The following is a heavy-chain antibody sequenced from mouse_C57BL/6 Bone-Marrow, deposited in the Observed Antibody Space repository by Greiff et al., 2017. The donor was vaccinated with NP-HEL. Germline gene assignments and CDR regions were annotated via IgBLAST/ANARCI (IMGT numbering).Heavy chain of an antibody. J-gene: IGHJ1*03. CDR3: ARTGVYFDV. Sequence: QVQLQQPGAELVMPGASVKLSCKASGYTFTSYWMHWVKQRPGQGLEWIGEIDPSDSYTNYNQKFKGKSTLTVDKSSSTAYMQLSSLTSEDSAVYYCARTGVYFDVWGTGTTVTVSS. V-gene: IGHV1-69*01. CDR2: IDPSDSYT. CDR1: GYTFTSYW.